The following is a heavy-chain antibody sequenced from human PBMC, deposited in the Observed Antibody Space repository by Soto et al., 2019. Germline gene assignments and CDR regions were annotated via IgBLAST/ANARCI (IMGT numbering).Heavy chain of an antibody. CDR2: IIPILGIA. J-gene: IGHJ5*02. CDR1: GGTFSSYT. Sequence: QVQLVQSGAEVKKPGSSVKVSCKASGGTFSSYTISWVRQAPGQGLEWMGRIIPILGIANYAQKFQGRVTITADKSTSTAYMELSSLRSEDTAVYYCAREREGANDILTGLGSRWYDPWGQGTLVTVSS. D-gene: IGHD3-9*01. CDR3: AREREGANDILTGLGSRWYDP. V-gene: IGHV1-69*08.